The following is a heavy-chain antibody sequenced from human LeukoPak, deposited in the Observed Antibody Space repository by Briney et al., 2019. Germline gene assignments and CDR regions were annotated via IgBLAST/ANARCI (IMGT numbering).Heavy chain of an antibody. CDR2: FDPEDGET. D-gene: IGHD3-22*01. V-gene: IGHV1-24*01. CDR3: ATARTSSGFNNWFDP. Sequence: APVKSSCKVSGYTLTELSMHWVRQTPGKGLEWMGGFDPEDGETIYAQKFQGRVTMTEDTSTDTAYMELSSLRSEDTAVYYCATARTSSGFNNWFDPCGQGTLVADSS. CDR1: GYTLTELS. J-gene: IGHJ5*02.